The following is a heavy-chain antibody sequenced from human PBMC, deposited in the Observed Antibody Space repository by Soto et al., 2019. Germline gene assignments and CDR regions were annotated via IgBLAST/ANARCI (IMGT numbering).Heavy chain of an antibody. CDR3: ASGIVVVVAATLGDYYYGMDV. CDR1: GGSISSSSYY. D-gene: IGHD2-15*01. V-gene: IGHV4-39*01. J-gene: IGHJ6*02. Sequence: QLQLQESGPGLVKPSETLSLTCTVSGGSISSSSYYWGWIRQPPGKGLEWIGSIYYSGSTYYNPSLKGRVTISVDTSKNQFSLKLSSVTAADTAVYYCASGIVVVVAATLGDYYYGMDVWGQGTTVTVSS. CDR2: IYYSGST.